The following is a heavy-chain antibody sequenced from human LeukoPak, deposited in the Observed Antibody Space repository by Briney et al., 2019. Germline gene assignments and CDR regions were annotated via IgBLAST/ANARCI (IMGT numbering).Heavy chain of an antibody. CDR3: ARDAAETNYDFWSGPQAFDY. Sequence: GGPLRLSCAASGFTVSSNYMNWVRQAPGKGLEWVSIIYSGGDTYYADSVKGRFTISRDNSKNTLYLQMNNLRADDTAVYYCARDAAETNYDFWSGPQAFDYWGQGTLVTVSS. CDR2: IYSGGDT. D-gene: IGHD3-3*01. J-gene: IGHJ4*02. CDR1: GFTVSSNY. V-gene: IGHV3-66*02.